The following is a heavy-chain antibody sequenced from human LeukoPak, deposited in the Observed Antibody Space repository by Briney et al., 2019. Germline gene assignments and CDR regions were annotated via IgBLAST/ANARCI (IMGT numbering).Heavy chain of an antibody. CDR2: IRGDGGGA. V-gene: IGHV3-23*01. Sequence: PGGSLRLSCAAPGLTFSNYAMTWVRQAPGQGLDWDSSIRGDGGGAVYTDSVKGRFTTSRDNSKNMLYLQMNSLRAEDTALYYCTKDPNGDYIGAFDPWGQGTLVTVSS. D-gene: IGHD4-17*01. J-gene: IGHJ5*02. CDR1: GLTFSNYA. CDR3: TKDPNGDYIGAFDP.